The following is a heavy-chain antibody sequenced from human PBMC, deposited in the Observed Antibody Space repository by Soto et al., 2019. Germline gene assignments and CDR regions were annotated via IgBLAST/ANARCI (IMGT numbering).Heavy chain of an antibody. CDR1: GFIFSSYT. CDR3: VKDRYVDY. CDR2: IDTNGVSR. J-gene: IGHJ4*02. V-gene: IGHV3-64D*06. Sequence: GSLRLSCSPSGFIFSSYTMHWVRQAPEKGLEYVSSIDTNGVSRYYADSVKGRFTISRDNSKNTLYLQMSSLRAEDTAVDYCVKDRYVDYWGQGALVTVSS.